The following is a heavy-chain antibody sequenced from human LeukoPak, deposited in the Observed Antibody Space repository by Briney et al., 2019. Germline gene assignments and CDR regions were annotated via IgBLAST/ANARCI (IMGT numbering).Heavy chain of an antibody. CDR1: GFSFSSYG. Sequence: GGSLRLSCAASGFSFSSYGMHWVRQAPGKGLEWVAVAWYDGSTKYYQDSVKGRFTISRDNSKNTLYLQMNSLRAEDTAVYYCARDWGSEGYYFDYWGQGTLVTVSS. J-gene: IGHJ4*02. CDR3: ARDWGSEGYYFDY. CDR2: AWYDGSTK. D-gene: IGHD3-16*01. V-gene: IGHV3-33*01.